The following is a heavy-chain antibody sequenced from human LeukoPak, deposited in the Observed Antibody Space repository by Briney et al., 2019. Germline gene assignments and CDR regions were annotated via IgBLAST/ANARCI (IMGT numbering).Heavy chain of an antibody. V-gene: IGHV3-15*01. CDR3: ATYKGYFDY. D-gene: IGHD1-14*01. CDR1: GFTFSNAW. J-gene: IGHJ4*02. Sequence: KSGGSLRLSCAASGFTFSNAWMSWVRQAPGKGLEWVGRIKSKTDGGTTDYAAPVKGRFTMSRDDSKNTLYLQVNSLKTEGTAVYYCATYKGYFDYWGQGTLVTVSS. CDR2: IKSKTDGGTT.